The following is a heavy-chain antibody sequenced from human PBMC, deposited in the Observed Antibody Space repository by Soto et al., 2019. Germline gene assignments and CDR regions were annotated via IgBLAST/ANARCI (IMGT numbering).Heavy chain of an antibody. J-gene: IGHJ5*02. CDR3: ARGSRLDYDSSGSPLNWFDP. Sequence: SETLSLTCAVYGGSFSGYYWSWIRQPPGKGLEWIGEINHSGSTNYNPSLKSRVTISVDTSKNQFSLKLSSVTAADTAVYYCARGSRLDYDSSGSPLNWFDPWGQGTLVTVSS. D-gene: IGHD3-22*01. CDR2: INHSGST. CDR1: GGSFSGYY. V-gene: IGHV4-34*01.